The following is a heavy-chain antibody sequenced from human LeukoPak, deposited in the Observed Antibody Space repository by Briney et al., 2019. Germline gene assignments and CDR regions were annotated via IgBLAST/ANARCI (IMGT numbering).Heavy chain of an antibody. Sequence: ASVKVSCKASGYTFTSYAMSWVRQAPGQGLEWMGWINTNTGNPTYAQGFTGRFVFSLDTSVSTAYLQISSLKAEDTAVYYCARDGGDIVVVVAAIAPDYYYGMDVWGQGTTVTVSS. CDR1: GYTFTSYA. CDR2: INTNTGNP. D-gene: IGHD2-15*01. CDR3: ARDGGDIVVVVAAIAPDYYYGMDV. V-gene: IGHV7-4-1*02. J-gene: IGHJ6*02.